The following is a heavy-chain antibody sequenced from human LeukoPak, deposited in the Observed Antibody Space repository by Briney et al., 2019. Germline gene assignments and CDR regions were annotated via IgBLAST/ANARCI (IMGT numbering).Heavy chain of an antibody. D-gene: IGHD2-15*01. Sequence: PGGSLRLSCAASGFTFSSYAMSWVRQAPRKGLEWVSVISGSGDNTYYADSVKGRFTISRDNSKNTLYVQMISLTAEDTAVYYCPRIPQVATVAVPNFDYGGQETLVTVSS. V-gene: IGHV3-23*01. J-gene: IGHJ4*02. CDR2: ISGSGDNT. CDR1: GFTFSSYA. CDR3: PRIPQVATVAVPNFDY.